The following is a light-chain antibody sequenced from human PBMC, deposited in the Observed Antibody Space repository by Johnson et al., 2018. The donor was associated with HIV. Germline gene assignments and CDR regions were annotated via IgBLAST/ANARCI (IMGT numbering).Light chain of an antibody. V-gene: IGLV1-51*01. J-gene: IGLJ1*01. CDR2: DNN. Sequence: QSVLTQPPSVSAAPGQKVTISCSGSSSNIGNNYVSWYQQLPGTAPKLLIYDNNKRPSGTPDRFSGSKSCTSATLGITGLQTGDEADYYCGTWDGILIVYVFGTGTNVNVL. CDR1: SSNIGNNY. CDR3: GTWDGILIVYV.